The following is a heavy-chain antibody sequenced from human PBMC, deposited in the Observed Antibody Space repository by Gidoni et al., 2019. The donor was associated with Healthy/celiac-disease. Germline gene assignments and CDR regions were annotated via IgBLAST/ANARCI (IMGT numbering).Heavy chain of an antibody. Sequence: GYTFTSYGISWVRQAPGQGLEWMGWISAYNGNTNYAQKLQGRVTMTTDTSTSTAYMELRSLRSDDTAVYYCAREMYSYYFDYWGQGTLVTVSS. D-gene: IGHD4-4*01. CDR3: AREMYSYYFDY. V-gene: IGHV1-18*01. J-gene: IGHJ4*02. CDR2: ISAYNGNT. CDR1: GYTFTSYG.